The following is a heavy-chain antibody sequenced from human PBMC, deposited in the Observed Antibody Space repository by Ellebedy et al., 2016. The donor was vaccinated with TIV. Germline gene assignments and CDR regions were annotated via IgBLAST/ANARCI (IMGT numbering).Heavy chain of an antibody. CDR3: ARGVSMYTSNIWFDFDY. J-gene: IGHJ4*02. Sequence: PGGSLRLSCAASGFSLYNYWMNWARQAPGKGLEWVANIKQDGSGKFHADSVKGRFTISRDNAKNALYLQMKSRRDDDTAVYYCARGVSMYTSNIWFDFDYWGPGTLVTVSS. CDR2: IKQDGSGK. D-gene: IGHD6-13*01. V-gene: IGHV3-7*04. CDR1: GFSLYNYW.